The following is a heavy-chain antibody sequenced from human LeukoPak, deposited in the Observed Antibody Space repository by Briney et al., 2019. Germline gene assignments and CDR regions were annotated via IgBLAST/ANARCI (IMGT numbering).Heavy chain of an antibody. CDR2: ISAYNGNT. Sequence: SVXXXCXASGDTFTSYGISWVRQARGQGVEWRGGISAYNGNTNYAQKLQGRVTMTTDTSTSTAYMEMRSLRSDDTAVYYCARNLGYCSGGSCYSDYWGQGTLVTVSS. D-gene: IGHD2-15*01. V-gene: IGHV1-18*01. CDR3: ARNLGYCSGGSCYSDY. CDR1: GDTFTSYG. J-gene: IGHJ4*02.